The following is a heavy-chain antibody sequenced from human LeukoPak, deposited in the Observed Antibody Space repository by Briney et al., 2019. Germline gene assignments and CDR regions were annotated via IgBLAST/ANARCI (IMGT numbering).Heavy chain of an antibody. CDR2: INHSGST. Sequence: PSETLSLTCAVYGGSFSGYYWRWIRQPPGKGLEWIGDINHSGSTNYNPSLKSRVTISVDTSKNQFSLKLSSVTAADTAVYYCARGLALRYFDWLPQAFDIWGQGTMVTVSS. CDR1: GGSFSGYY. J-gene: IGHJ3*02. D-gene: IGHD3-9*01. V-gene: IGHV4-34*01. CDR3: ARGLALRYFDWLPQAFDI.